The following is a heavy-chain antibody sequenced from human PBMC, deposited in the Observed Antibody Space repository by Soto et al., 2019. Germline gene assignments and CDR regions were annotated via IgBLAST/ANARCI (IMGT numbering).Heavy chain of an antibody. CDR2: ISCDGSNK. D-gene: IGHD3-10*01. J-gene: IGHJ4*02. Sequence: GGSLRLSCAASGFTFSSYAMHWVRQAPGKGLEWVAVISCDGSNKYYADSVKGRFTISRDNSKNTLYLQMNSLRAEDTAVYYCARHWIASLLWFGELLAYWGQGTLITVSS. V-gene: IGHV3-30-3*01. CDR3: ARHWIASLLWFGELLAY. CDR1: GFTFSSYA.